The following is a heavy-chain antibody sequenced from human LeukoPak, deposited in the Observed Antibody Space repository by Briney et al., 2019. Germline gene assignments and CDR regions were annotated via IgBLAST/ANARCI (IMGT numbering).Heavy chain of an antibody. CDR2: INPSGGST. J-gene: IGHJ6*03. CDR1: GYTFTSYY. D-gene: IGHD3-10*01. Sequence: ASVKVSCKASGYTFTSYYMHWVRQAPGQGLEWMGIINPSGGSTSYAQKFQGRVTMTRDTSISTAYMELSRLRSDDTAVYYRATDYYGSGSYSTKPYYCYYYYMDVWGKGTTVTISS. V-gene: IGHV1-46*01. CDR3: ATDYYGSGSYSTKPYYCYYYYMDV.